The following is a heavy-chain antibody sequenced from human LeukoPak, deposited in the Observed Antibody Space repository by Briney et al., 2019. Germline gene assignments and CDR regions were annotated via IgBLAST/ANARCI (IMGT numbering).Heavy chain of an antibody. CDR3: ARDRPSYRHYYDSSGYGL. D-gene: IGHD3-22*01. Sequence: SKTLSLTCTVSGGSISSYYWSWIRQPAGKGLEWIGRIYTSGSTNYNPSLKSRVTMSVDTSKNQFSLKLSSVTAADTAVYYCARDRPSYRHYYDSSGYGLWGQGTLVTVSS. CDR2: IYTSGST. CDR1: GGSISSYY. J-gene: IGHJ4*02. V-gene: IGHV4-4*07.